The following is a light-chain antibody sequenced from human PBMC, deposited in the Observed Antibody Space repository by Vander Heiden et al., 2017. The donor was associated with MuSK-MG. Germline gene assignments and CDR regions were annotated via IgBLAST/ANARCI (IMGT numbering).Light chain of an antibody. CDR3: QHYNNWPPWT. CDR2: GAS. CDR1: QSVSSS. V-gene: IGKV3-15*01. Sequence: ETLMTQSPATLSVSPGERATLSCRASQSVSSSLAWYQQKPGQAPRLLIYGASTRATGVPARFSGSGSGTDFTLTISSRQSEDFAVYYCQHYNNWPPWTFGQGTKVEV. J-gene: IGKJ1*01.